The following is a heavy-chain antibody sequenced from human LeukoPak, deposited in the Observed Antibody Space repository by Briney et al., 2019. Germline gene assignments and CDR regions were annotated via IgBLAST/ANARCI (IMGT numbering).Heavy chain of an antibody. CDR2: INHSGST. Sequence: KPSETQSLTCAVYGGSFSGYYWSWIRQPPGKGLEWIGEINHSGSTNYNPSLKSRVTISVDTSKNQFSLKLSSVTAADTAVYYCARIATYYCSSTSCYGGYYYYYYMDVWGKGTTVTISS. J-gene: IGHJ6*03. D-gene: IGHD2-2*01. CDR3: ARIATYYCSSTSCYGGYYYYYYMDV. CDR1: GGSFSGYY. V-gene: IGHV4-34*01.